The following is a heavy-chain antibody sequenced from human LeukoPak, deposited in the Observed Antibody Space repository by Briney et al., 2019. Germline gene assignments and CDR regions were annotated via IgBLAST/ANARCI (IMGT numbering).Heavy chain of an antibody. Sequence: GGSLTLTCAASGFTFTSYAMNWVRQAPGKGLEWVSAHSGSGGSTYYAESVKGRSTISRDNSKNTLYLQMNSLRAEDTAVYYCARGGSDGYGFLFGYWGQGTLVTVSS. D-gene: IGHD5-18*01. CDR2: HSGSGGST. CDR1: GFTFTSYA. J-gene: IGHJ4*02. CDR3: ARGGSDGYGFLFGY. V-gene: IGHV3-23*01.